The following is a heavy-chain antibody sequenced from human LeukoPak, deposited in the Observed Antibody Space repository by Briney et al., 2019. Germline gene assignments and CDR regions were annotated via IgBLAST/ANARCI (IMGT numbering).Heavy chain of an antibody. CDR2: INPNSGNT. J-gene: IGHJ4*02. Sequence: ASVKVSCKASVYTFTGYYMHWVRQATGQGLEWMGWINPNSGNTGYAHNFQGRVTMTSNTYISTAYMELSSLRSDDTAVYYCARGTMYSGSNSDYWGQGTLVTVSS. V-gene: IGHV1-8*02. CDR1: VYTFTGYY. D-gene: IGHD6-13*01. CDR3: ARGTMYSGSNSDY.